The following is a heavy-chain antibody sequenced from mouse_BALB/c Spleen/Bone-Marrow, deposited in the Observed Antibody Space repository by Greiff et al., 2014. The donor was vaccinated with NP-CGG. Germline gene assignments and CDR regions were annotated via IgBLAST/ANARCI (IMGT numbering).Heavy chain of an antibody. CDR2: INPYNGGT. CDR1: GYSFTGYS. V-gene: IGHV1-18*01. Sequence: VQLKESGPELVKPGASMKISCKASGYSFTGYSMNWVKQSHGKNLEWIGLINPYNGGTSYNQKFKGKATITVDKSSSTAYMELLSLTFEDSAVYYCARDYDYGNYAMDYWGQGTSVTVSS. CDR3: ARDYDYGNYAMDY. D-gene: IGHD2-4*01. J-gene: IGHJ4*01.